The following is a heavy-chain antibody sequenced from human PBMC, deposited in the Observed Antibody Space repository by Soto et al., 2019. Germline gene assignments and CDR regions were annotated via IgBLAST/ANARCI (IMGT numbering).Heavy chain of an antibody. D-gene: IGHD2-15*01. J-gene: IGHJ4*02. CDR3: ARGYCSGGSCYYFDY. V-gene: IGHV1-3*01. Sequence: GASVKVSCKASGYTFTSYGISWVRQAPGQGLEWMGWINAGNGNTKYSQKFQGRVTITRDTSASTAYMELSSLRSEDTAVYYCARGYCSGGSCYYFDYWGQGTLVTVSS. CDR1: GYTFTSYG. CDR2: INAGNGNT.